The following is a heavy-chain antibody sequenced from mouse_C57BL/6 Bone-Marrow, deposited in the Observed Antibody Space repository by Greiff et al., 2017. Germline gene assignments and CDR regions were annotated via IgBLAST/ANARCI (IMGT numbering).Heavy chain of an antibody. D-gene: IGHD2-2*01. CDR2: IYPRSGNT. CDR1: GYTFTSYG. V-gene: IGHV1-81*01. J-gene: IGHJ3*01. Sequence: QVQLQQSGAELARPGASVKLSCKASGYTFTSYGISWVKQRTGQGLEWIGEIYPRSGNTYYNEKFKGKATLTADKSSSTAYMELRSLTSEDSAVYFCASDYGNDEFAYWGQGTLVTVSA. CDR3: ASDYGNDEFAY.